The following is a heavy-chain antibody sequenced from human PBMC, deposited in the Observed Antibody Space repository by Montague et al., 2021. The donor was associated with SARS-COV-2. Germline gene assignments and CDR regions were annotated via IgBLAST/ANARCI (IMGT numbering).Heavy chain of an antibody. Sequence: SETLSPTCTVSGASISTGSDYWTWIRQRPGRGLEWIGNFYYSGGSTYNPSLKSRVTISADTSKNLFSLTLKSVTASDTAVYYCARDRGDIYGGNSAWFDPWGQGTLVTVSS. D-gene: IGHD4-23*01. CDR1: GASISTGSDY. CDR2: FYYSGGS. V-gene: IGHV4-61*03. CDR3: ARDRGDIYGGNSAWFDP. J-gene: IGHJ5*02.